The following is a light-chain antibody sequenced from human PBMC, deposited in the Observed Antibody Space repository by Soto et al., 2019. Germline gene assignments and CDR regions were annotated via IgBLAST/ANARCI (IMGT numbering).Light chain of an antibody. V-gene: IGKV3D-15*01. CDR1: QSVSSN. CDR2: GTS. J-gene: IGKJ2*01. Sequence: EIVMTQSPATLSVSPGERATLSCRASQSVSSNLAWYQQKPGQAPRLLIYGTSIRATGIPDRFSGSGSGTEFTLTISSLQSEDFAVYYCQQYNNWPLYTCGQGTKLEIK. CDR3: QQYNNWPLYT.